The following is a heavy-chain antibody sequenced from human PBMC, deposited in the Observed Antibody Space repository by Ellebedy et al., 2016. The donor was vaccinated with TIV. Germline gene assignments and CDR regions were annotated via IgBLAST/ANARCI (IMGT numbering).Heavy chain of an antibody. CDR1: GGSTSTYY. Sequence: MPGGSLRLSCTVSGGSTSTYYWTWIRQPPGKGLEWIGNVYYIGSPNYNPSLKSRVTISLDTSKKQFSLKLDSVTAADTAVYYCARGFLSKWLDPWGRGILVTVAS. V-gene: IGHV4-59*01. CDR2: VYYIGSP. CDR3: ARGFLSKWLDP. J-gene: IGHJ5*02.